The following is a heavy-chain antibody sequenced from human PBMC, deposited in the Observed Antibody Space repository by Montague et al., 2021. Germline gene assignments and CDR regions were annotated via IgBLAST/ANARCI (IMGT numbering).Heavy chain of an antibody. CDR1: GLTFSNYW. J-gene: IGHJ4*02. V-gene: IGHV3-7*01. Sequence: SLRLSCAASGLTFSNYWMSWVRQAPRKGLEWVANIKQDGSEKHYVDSVKGRFTISRDNAKNSLYLQMNSLRAEDTAVYFCARDQGQGYCGGDCYVGLDYWGQGTLVTVSS. CDR3: ARDQGQGYCGGDCYVGLDY. CDR2: IKQDGSEK. D-gene: IGHD2-21*01.